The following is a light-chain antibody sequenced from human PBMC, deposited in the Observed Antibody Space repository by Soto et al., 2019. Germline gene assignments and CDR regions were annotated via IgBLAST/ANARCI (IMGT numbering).Light chain of an antibody. CDR2: KAS. CDR3: QEYNNNWA. CDR1: QSISTW. V-gene: IGKV1-5*03. J-gene: IGKJ1*01. Sequence: DIQMTQSPSTLSASVGDSVSITCRASQSISTWLAWYQQKPGKAPKLLIYKASSIESGVPSRFSGSASGTEFTLTITSLQPDDFGTYYCQEYNNNWAFGQGTKVEIK.